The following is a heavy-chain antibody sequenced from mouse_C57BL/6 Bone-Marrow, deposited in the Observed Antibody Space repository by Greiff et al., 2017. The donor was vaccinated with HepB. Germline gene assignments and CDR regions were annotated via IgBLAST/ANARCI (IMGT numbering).Heavy chain of an antibody. D-gene: IGHD2-4*01. CDR3: AREAYEYDGFAY. J-gene: IGHJ3*01. CDR2: IDPSDSET. Sequence: QVQLQQPGAELVRPGSSVKLSCKASGYTFTSYWMHWVKRRPIQGLEWIGNIDPSDSETHYNQKFKDKATLTVDKSSITAYMQLSSLTSGDSSVEYFAREAYEYDGFAYWCQGTLVTVSA. CDR1: GYTFTSYW. V-gene: IGHV1-52*01.